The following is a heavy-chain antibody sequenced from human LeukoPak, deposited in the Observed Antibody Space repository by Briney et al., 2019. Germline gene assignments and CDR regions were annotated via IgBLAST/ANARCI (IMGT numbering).Heavy chain of an antibody. Sequence: GGSLRLSCAASGFTFSSYGLSWVRQAPGKGLEWVSAISGSGVSTYYADSVKGRFTISRDNSKNTLYLQMNSLRAEDTAVYYCARSAIRPVAFDIWGQGTMVTVSS. CDR2: ISGSGVST. D-gene: IGHD4-17*01. J-gene: IGHJ3*02. CDR3: ARSAIRPVAFDI. CDR1: GFTFSSYG. V-gene: IGHV3-23*01.